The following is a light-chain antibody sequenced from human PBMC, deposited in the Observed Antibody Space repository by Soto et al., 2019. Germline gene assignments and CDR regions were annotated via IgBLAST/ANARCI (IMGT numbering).Light chain of an antibody. CDR3: QQYKSYSMYT. Sequence: DVQMTQSPSTLSASVGDRVTITCRASQSINNWLAWYQQKQGQAPKLLIYKASSLQSGVPSRFSGRGSGTEFTLTISSLQPDDSATYYCQQYKSYSMYTFGQGNKLEIK. J-gene: IGKJ2*01. V-gene: IGKV1-5*03. CDR1: QSINNW. CDR2: KAS.